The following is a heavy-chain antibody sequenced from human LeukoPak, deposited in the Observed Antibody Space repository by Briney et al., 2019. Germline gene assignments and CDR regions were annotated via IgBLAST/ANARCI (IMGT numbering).Heavy chain of an antibody. J-gene: IGHJ4*02. V-gene: IGHV3-23*01. CDR3: AKDFFDSSSCYYCDS. D-gene: IGHD2-2*01. Sequence: GGSLSLSCAASGFTLRTYDMSWVRQPPGKGLEWVSAISGSGGSTYYAESVKGRFTISRDNSKHTLYLEMNSLRAVDTAVYYCAKDFFDSSSCYYCDSWGQGTLVTVSS. CDR2: ISGSGGST. CDR1: GFTLRTYD.